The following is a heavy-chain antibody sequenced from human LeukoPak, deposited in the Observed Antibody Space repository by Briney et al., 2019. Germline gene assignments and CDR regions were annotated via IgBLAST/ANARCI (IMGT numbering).Heavy chain of an antibody. CDR1: GFTFDDYG. CDR3: ARGDLVVTLEGPIDY. V-gene: IGHV3-20*04. Sequence: GGSLRLSCAASGFTFDDYGMSWVRQAPGKGLEWASGINWNGGSTGYADSVKGRFTISRDNAKNSLYLQMNSLRAEDTAVYYCARGDLVVTLEGPIDYWGQGTLVTVSS. CDR2: INWNGGST. D-gene: IGHD2-21*02. J-gene: IGHJ4*02.